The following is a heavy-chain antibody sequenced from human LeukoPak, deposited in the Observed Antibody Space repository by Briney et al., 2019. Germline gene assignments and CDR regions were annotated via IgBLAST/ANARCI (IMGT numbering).Heavy chain of an antibody. CDR2: ITSTGSTK. CDR1: GFTLSDYY. Sequence: PGGALRLSCAASGFTLSDYYMTWIRQAPGKGLEWISYITSTGSTKYYADSVKGRFTISRDNAKDSLYLQMNSLRVEDTAVYYCARGGKTTVTYWGQGTLVTVSS. CDR3: ARGGKTTVTY. J-gene: IGHJ4*02. V-gene: IGHV3-11*01. D-gene: IGHD4-17*01.